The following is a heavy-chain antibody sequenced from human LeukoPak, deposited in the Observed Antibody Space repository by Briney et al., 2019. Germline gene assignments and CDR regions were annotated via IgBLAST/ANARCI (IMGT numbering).Heavy chain of an antibody. CDR1: GWSFNDYY. CDR2: INARGDT. D-gene: IGHD2-2*01. Sequence: TSETLSLTCAVYGWSFNDYYWNWVRQPPGKGLEWIGEINARGDTNYNPSLKSRVTISVDSSKNQFSLTLTSMIAADTAIYYCARGQVPAARGYNWFDPWGQGTLVTVS. J-gene: IGHJ5*02. CDR3: ARGQVPAARGYNWFDP. V-gene: IGHV4-34*01.